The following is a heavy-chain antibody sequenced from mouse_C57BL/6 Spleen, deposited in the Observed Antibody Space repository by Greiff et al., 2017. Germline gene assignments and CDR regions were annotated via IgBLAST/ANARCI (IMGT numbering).Heavy chain of an antibody. V-gene: IGHV1-53*01. J-gene: IGHJ2*01. CDR1: GYTFTSYW. CDR2: INPSNGGT. D-gene: IGHD2-4*01. Sequence: QVHVKQPGTELVKPGASVKLSCKASGYTFTSYWMHWVKQRPGQGLEWIGNINPSNGGTNYNEKFKSKATLTVAKSSSTAYMQLSNLTAEDSAVYYCARSPYDYDCLYYFDYWGQGTTLTVSS. CDR3: ARSPYDYDCLYYFDY.